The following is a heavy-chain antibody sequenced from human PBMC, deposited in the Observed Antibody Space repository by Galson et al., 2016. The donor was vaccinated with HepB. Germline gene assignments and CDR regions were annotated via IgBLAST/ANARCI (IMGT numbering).Heavy chain of an antibody. V-gene: IGHV3-23*01. D-gene: IGHD3-10*01. CDR1: GFTFSSYA. CDR3: ARGKSLWTTPWNYGLDV. CDR2: ISGSGGTT. J-gene: IGHJ6*04. Sequence: SLRLSCAASGFTFSSYALSWVRQAPGKGLEWVSVISGSGGTTYYADSVKGRFTISRDNSKNALYLQMNSLRAEDTAVYYCARGKSLWTTPWNYGLDVWGKGTTVTVSS.